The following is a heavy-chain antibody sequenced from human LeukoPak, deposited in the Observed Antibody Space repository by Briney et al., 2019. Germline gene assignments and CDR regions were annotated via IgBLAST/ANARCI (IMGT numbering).Heavy chain of an antibody. D-gene: IGHD2-15*01. V-gene: IGHV4-4*07. CDR2: INTSGNT. CDR3: ARIYCDGGGCYWFDP. Sequence: SETLSLTCTVSGVSISSYYWSWIRQAAGKGLEWIGRINTSGNTNYNPSLKSRVSLSVDPSKNQFSLKLSSVTAADTAVYYCARIYCDGGGCYWFDPWGQGTLVTVSS. CDR1: GVSISSYY. J-gene: IGHJ5*02.